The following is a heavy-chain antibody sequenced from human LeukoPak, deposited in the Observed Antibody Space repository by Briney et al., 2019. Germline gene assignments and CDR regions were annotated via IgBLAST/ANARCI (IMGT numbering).Heavy chain of an antibody. Sequence: PGGSLRLSCAASGFTFSSYSMNWVRQAPGKGLEWVSYISSSGSTIYYADSVKGRFTISRDNAKNSLYLQMNSLRAEDTAVYYCARDTQLGIGWFDPWGQGTLVTVSS. V-gene: IGHV3-48*04. CDR3: ARDTQLGIGWFDP. CDR1: GFTFSSYS. CDR2: ISSSGSTI. D-gene: IGHD7-27*01. J-gene: IGHJ5*02.